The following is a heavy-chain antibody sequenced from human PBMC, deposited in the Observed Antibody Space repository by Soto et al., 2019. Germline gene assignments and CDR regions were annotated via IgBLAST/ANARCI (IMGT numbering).Heavy chain of an antibody. Sequence: QVQLVESGGGVVQPGRSLRLSCAASGFTFSSYGTHWVRQAPGKGLEWVAVISYDGSNKYYADSVKGRFTISRDNSKNTLYLQMNSLRAEDTAVYYCAKDGIGYYYGMDVWGQGTTVTVSS. V-gene: IGHV3-30*18. J-gene: IGHJ6*02. CDR3: AKDGIGYYYGMDV. CDR1: GFTFSSYG. CDR2: ISYDGSNK. D-gene: IGHD1-26*01.